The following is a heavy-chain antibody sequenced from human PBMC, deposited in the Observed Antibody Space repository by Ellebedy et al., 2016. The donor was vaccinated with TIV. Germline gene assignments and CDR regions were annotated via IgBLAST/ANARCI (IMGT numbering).Heavy chain of an antibody. CDR3: ARDRYCSGGSCYGAYWFDP. J-gene: IGHJ5*02. Sequence: SVKVSXXASGGTFSSYAISWVRQAPGQGLEWMGGIIPIFGTANYAQKFQGRVTITADESTSTAYMELSSLRSEDTAVYYCARDRYCSGGSCYGAYWFDPWGQGTLVTVSS. D-gene: IGHD2-15*01. CDR2: IIPIFGTA. CDR1: GGTFSSYA. V-gene: IGHV1-69*13.